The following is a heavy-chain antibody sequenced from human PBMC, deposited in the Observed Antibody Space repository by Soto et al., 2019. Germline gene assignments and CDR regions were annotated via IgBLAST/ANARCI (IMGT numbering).Heavy chain of an antibody. J-gene: IGHJ3*02. CDR3: ARKVGPYDAFDI. CDR2: IIPILGIA. CDR1: GGTFSSYT. V-gene: IGHV1-69*02. Sequence: SVKVSCKASGGTFSSYTISWVRQAPGQGLEWMGRIIPILGIANYAQKFQGRVTITADKSTSTAYMELSSLRSEDTAVYYCARKVGPYDAFDIWGQGTMVTVSS.